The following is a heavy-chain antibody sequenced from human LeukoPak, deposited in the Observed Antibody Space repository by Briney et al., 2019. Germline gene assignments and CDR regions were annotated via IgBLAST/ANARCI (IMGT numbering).Heavy chain of an antibody. V-gene: IGHV3-48*02. CDR3: ARGGSSCFDP. D-gene: IGHD6-13*01. J-gene: IGHJ5*02. CDR1: RFTFSSYH. Sequence: SLRLSCAASRFTFSSYHMNWFRQAPPQALPRVSYISSSSGTIYYADSVKGRFTTSRDNAKNSLYLQMNNLRDEDTAVYYCARGGSSCFDPWGQGTLVTVSS. CDR2: ISSSSGTI.